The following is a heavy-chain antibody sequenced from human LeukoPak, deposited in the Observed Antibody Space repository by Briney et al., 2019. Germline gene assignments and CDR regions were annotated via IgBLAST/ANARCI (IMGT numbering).Heavy chain of an antibody. CDR3: TRDLLASSGLYYFDY. J-gene: IGHJ4*02. CDR2: IRSKAYGGTT. V-gene: IGHV3-49*04. Sequence: GGSLRLSCTASGFTFWDYAMSWVRQAPGKGLEWVGLIRSKAYGGTTEYAAAVKGRFTISRDDSKSIAYLQMNSLKTEDTAVYYCTRDLLASSGLYYFDYWGQGTLVTVSS. D-gene: IGHD3-22*01. CDR1: GFTFWDYA.